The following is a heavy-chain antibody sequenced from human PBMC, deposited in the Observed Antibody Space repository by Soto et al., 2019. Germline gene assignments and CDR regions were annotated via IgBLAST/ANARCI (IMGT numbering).Heavy chain of an antibody. CDR1: GGTLNSYG. J-gene: IGHJ4*02. Sequence: QVQLVQSGAEVKKPGSSVKVSCKASGGTLNSYGITWVRQVPGQGLEWLAGIVPMYGTIKYGRKLPDRMRRAVDKGTDTAYWDLTSLRAEDTAVYYCARSRSVPRDMYYGSWSSLDYWGQGTLVTVSS. D-gene: IGHD3-10*01. V-gene: IGHV1-69*06. CDR2: IVPMYGTI. CDR3: ARSRSVPRDMYYGSWSSLDY.